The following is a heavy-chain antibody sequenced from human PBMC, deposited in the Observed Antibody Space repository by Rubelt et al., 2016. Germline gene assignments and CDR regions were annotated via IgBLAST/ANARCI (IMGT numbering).Heavy chain of an antibody. CDR3: ARCSTTDYYMDV. CDR1: GYTFTSYG. Sequence: QVQLVQSGAEVKKPGASVKVSCKASGYTFTSYGISWVRQAPGQGLEWMGGISAYNGNTNYARKLQGRVTMTTDTATSTAYMELRSLRADDTAVYYCARCSTTDYYMDVWGKGTTVTVSS. D-gene: IGHD2-2*01. CDR2: ISAYNGNT. V-gene: IGHV1-18*01. J-gene: IGHJ6*03.